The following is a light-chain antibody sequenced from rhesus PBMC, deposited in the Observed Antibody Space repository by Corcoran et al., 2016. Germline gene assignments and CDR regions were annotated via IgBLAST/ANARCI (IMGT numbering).Light chain of an antibody. CDR1: QGISNN. J-gene: IGKJ2*01. CDR3: QHGYGILYS. V-gene: IGKV1S17*01. Sequence: DIQMTQSPSSLSASVGDRVTITCPASQGISNNLAWYQQKPGKVPKLLIYGASTLKSVVPSRFSGSGSGTDFTLTISSLQPEDFANYYCQHGYGILYSFGQGTKVEIK. CDR2: GAS.